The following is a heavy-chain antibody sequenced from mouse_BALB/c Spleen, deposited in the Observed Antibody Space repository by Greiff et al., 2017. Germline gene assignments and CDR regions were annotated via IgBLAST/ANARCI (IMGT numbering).Heavy chain of an antibody. V-gene: IGHV1S137*01. Sequence: QVQLQQSGAELVRPGVSVKISCKGSGYTFTDYAMHWVKQSHAKSLEWIGVISTYYGDASYNQKFKGKATMTVDKSSSTAYMELARLTSEDSAIYYCAVYYDYAWFAYWGQGTLVTVSA. CDR2: ISTYYGDA. CDR1: GYTFTDYA. D-gene: IGHD2-4*01. J-gene: IGHJ3*01. CDR3: AVYYDYAWFAY.